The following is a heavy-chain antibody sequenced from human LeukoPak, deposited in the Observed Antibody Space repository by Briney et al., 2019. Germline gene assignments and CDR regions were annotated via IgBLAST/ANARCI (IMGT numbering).Heavy chain of an antibody. J-gene: IGHJ3*02. CDR2: ISGSGGST. D-gene: IGHD2-2*01. CDR1: GFTFSSYA. V-gene: IGHV3-23*01. CDR3: AKEGVVPAAYKGDAFDI. Sequence: GGSLRLSCAASGFTFSSYAMSWVRQAPGKGLEWVSAISGSGGSTYYADSVKGRFTISRDNSKNTLYLQMNSLRAEDTAVYYCAKEGVVPAAYKGDAFDIWRQGTMVTVSS.